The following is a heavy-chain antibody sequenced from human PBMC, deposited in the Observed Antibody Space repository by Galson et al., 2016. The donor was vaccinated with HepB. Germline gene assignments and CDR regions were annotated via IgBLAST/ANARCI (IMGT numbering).Heavy chain of an antibody. CDR3: ARGRQQPPAYYYYMDV. CDR1: GFTFTSYT. V-gene: IGHV3-21*01. CDR2: VSGPSFYI. D-gene: IGHD5-18*01. Sequence: SLRLSCAAPGFTFTSYTMNWVRQAPGKALEWVASVSGPSFYIFYTDSVKGRFTISRDNAINSLFLQMHDLRPEDTAVYYCARGRQQPPAYYYYMDVWGKGTTVTVSS. J-gene: IGHJ6*03.